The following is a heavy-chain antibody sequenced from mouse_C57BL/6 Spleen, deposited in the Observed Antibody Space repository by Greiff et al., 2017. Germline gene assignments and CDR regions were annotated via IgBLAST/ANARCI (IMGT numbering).Heavy chain of an antibody. J-gene: IGHJ2*01. CDR2: IYPGSGGT. Sequence: QVQLQQPGAELVKPGASVKMSGKASGYTFTSYWITWVKQRPGQGLVWIGVIYPGSGGTNYNEKFKSKATLTVDTSSITAYMKLISLTSEDSAVYYCAREATTVVDYWGQGTTLTVSS. V-gene: IGHV1-55*01. CDR1: GYTFTSYW. D-gene: IGHD1-1*01. CDR3: AREATTVVDY.